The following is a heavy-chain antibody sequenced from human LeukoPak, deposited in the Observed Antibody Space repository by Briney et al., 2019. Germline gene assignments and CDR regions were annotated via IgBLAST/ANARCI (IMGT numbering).Heavy chain of an antibody. V-gene: IGHV4-31*03. CDR1: GGSISSGGYY. CDR2: IYYSGST. D-gene: IGHD3-22*01. J-gene: IGHJ4*02. Sequence: PSETLSLTCTVSGGSISSGGYYWSWIRQHPGKGLEWIGYIYYSGSTYYNPSLKSRVTISVDTSKNQFSLKLSSVTAADTAVYYCARVTHYDSSGYYGFDYWGQGTLVTVSS. CDR3: ARVTHYDSSGYYGFDY.